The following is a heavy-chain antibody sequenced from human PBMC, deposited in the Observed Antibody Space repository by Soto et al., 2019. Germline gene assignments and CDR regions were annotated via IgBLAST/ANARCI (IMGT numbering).Heavy chain of an antibody. CDR1: GFPYSVYS. CDR3: VRGSRANCFDL. V-gene: IGHV3-48*02. J-gene: IGHJ3*01. Sequence: QAGGSLRLSCVASGFPYSVYSMDWVCQVPGKGLEWLAYVSPGGDTVHYADSVNGRFFISRDTPRNSVFLQMNSLRHEDTAAYYCVRGSRANCFDLWGPGTVVTVSS. CDR2: VSPGGDTV.